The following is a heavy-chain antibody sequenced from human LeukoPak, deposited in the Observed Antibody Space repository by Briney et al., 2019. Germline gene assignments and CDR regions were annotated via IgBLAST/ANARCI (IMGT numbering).Heavy chain of an antibody. CDR2: IIPIFGTA. J-gene: IGHJ4*02. Sequence: SVNVPCKASGGTFSSYAISWVRQAPGQGLEWMGGIIPIFGTANYAQKFQGRVTITTDESTSTAYMELSSLRSEDTAVYYCARGLYCGGDCYLYWGQGTLVTVSS. D-gene: IGHD2-21*02. CDR3: ARGLYCGGDCYLY. CDR1: GGTFSSYA. V-gene: IGHV1-69*05.